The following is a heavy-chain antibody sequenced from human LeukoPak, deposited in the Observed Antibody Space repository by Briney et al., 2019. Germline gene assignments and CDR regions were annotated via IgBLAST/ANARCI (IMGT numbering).Heavy chain of an antibody. CDR3: ARGYFDN. V-gene: IGHV3-30*14. CDR1: GFTFSGYA. J-gene: IGHJ4*02. CDR2: ISYDGRGK. Sequence: RSLRLSCAASGFTFSGYAMHWVRQAPGKGLEWVTLISYDGRGKYYADSVRGRFTISRDNFKNTVYLQMNSLRAEDTAVYYCARGYFDNWGQGTLVTVSS.